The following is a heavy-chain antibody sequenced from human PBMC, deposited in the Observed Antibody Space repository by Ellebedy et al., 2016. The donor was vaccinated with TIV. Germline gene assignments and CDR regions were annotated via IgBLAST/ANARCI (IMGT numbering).Heavy chain of an antibody. J-gene: IGHJ5*02. Sequence: GGSLRLSCAASGFTFSGFYMIWIRQAPGKGLEWLSYISSGGDTIYYADSVKGRFTISRDNAKNSLYLQMNSLGAEDTAVYYCARDSRFIDQQHNWFDPWGQGTLVTVSS. CDR1: GFTFSGFY. V-gene: IGHV3-11*01. D-gene: IGHD6-13*01. CDR3: ARDSRFIDQQHNWFDP. CDR2: ISSGGDTI.